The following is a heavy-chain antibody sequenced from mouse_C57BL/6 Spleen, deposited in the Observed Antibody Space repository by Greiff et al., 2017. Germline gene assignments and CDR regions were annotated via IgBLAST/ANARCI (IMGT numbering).Heavy chain of an antibody. D-gene: IGHD1-1*01. CDR1: GYTFTDYY. CDR2: INPYNGGT. CDR3: ARYDYGSIYPYFDY. V-gene: IGHV1-19*01. Sequence: EVQLQQSGPVLVKPGASVKMSCKASGYTFTDYYMNWVKQSHGKSLEWIGVINPYNGGTSYNQKFKGKATLTVDKSSSTAYMELNSLTSEDSAVYYCARYDYGSIYPYFDYWGQGTTLTVSS. J-gene: IGHJ2*01.